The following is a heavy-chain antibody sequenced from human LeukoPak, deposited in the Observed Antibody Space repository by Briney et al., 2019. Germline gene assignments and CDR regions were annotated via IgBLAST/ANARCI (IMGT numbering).Heavy chain of an antibody. V-gene: IGHV1-69*13. CDR1: GYTFTGYY. Sequence: SVKVSCKASGYTFTGYYMHWVRQAPGQGLEWMGGIVPILGTANYAQKFQGRVTITADDSTGTAYMELTSLRSADTAVYYCARSQGYSYGSSYWGQGTLVTVSS. J-gene: IGHJ4*02. D-gene: IGHD5-18*01. CDR2: IVPILGTA. CDR3: ARSQGYSYGSSY.